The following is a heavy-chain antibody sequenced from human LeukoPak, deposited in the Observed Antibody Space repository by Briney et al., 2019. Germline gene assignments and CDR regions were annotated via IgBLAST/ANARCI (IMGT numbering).Heavy chain of an antibody. J-gene: IGHJ4*02. CDR2: VSWNSGTI. CDR3: AKDTLVWDLGRNFDY. CDR1: GFTFDDYA. Sequence: PGRSLRLSCAASGFTFDDYAMHWVRQAPGKGLEWVSGVSWNSGTIGYADSVKGRFTISRDNAKNSLYPQMSSLRAEDTALYYCAKDTLVWDLGRNFDYWGQGTLVTVSS. V-gene: IGHV3-9*01. D-gene: IGHD3-16*01.